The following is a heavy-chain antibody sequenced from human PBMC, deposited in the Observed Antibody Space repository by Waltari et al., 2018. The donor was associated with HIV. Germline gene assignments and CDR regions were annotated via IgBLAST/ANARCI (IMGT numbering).Heavy chain of an antibody. Sequence: EVQLVESGGGLVKPGGSLGLSCAASGFIVTVAWMTWVRQAPGKGMEWVECIKRNSDGGTIRYAATVKGRFTILRVDSKTTLHLQMNNMKSEDTAVYYSNAPDVWGQGTTVTVSS. CDR3: NAPDV. V-gene: IGHV3-15*01. CDR1: GFIVTVAW. CDR2: IKRNSDGGTI. J-gene: IGHJ6*02.